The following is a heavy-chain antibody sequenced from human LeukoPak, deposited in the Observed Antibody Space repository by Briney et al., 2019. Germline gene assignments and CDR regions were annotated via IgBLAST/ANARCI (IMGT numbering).Heavy chain of an antibody. D-gene: IGHD5-18*01. CDR2: ISYDGSNK. V-gene: IGHV3-30*03. CDR1: GFTFSSYG. Sequence: GGSLRLSCAASGFTFSSYGMHWVRQAPGKGLEWVAVISYDGSNKYYADSVKGRFTISRDNSKNTLYLQMNSLRAEDTAVYYCARGHRGYSYGFSLDYWGQGTLVTVSS. CDR3: ARGHRGYSYGFSLDY. J-gene: IGHJ4*02.